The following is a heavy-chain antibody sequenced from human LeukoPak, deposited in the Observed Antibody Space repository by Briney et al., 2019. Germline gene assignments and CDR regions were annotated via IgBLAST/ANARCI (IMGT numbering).Heavy chain of an antibody. J-gene: IGHJ4*02. Sequence: ASVKVSCKASGYTFTGYYMHWVRQAPGQGLDWMGWINPNSGGTNYAQKFQGRVTMTRDTSISTAYMELRRLRSDDTAVYYCARGGYSGYGFDYWGQGTLVTVSS. V-gene: IGHV1-2*02. CDR1: GYTFTGYY. D-gene: IGHD5-12*01. CDR3: ARGGYSGYGFDY. CDR2: INPNSGGT.